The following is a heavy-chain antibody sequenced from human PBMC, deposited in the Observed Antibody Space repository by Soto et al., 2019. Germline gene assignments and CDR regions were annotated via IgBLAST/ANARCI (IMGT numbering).Heavy chain of an antibody. CDR3: ARSVSTDTAPIDY. CDR2: ITPSSGGT. CDR1: GYTFTSYY. Sequence: ASVKVSWKASGYTFTSYYLHWLRQARGQGLEWMGIITPSSGGTRFSQRFQDRVTMTRDTSTGTIYMDLRGLTFEDTAVYYCARSVSTDTAPIDYWGQGTLVTVSS. J-gene: IGHJ4*02. D-gene: IGHD4-17*01. V-gene: IGHV1-46*01.